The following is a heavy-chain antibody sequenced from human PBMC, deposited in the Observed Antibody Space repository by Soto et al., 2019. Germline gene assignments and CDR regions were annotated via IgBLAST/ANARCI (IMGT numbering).Heavy chain of an antibody. J-gene: IGHJ4*02. CDR1: GFTFSSYA. V-gene: IGHV3-23*01. CDR3: AKDPYVATGEFDY. Sequence: EVQLLESGGGLVQPGGSLRLSCAASGFTFSSYAMSWVRQAPGKGLEWVSAISGSGGSTYYADSVKGRFTISRDNSKNPLYLQMNSLRAEDTAVYYCAKDPYVATGEFDYWGQGTLVTVSS. D-gene: IGHD5-12*01. CDR2: ISGSGGST.